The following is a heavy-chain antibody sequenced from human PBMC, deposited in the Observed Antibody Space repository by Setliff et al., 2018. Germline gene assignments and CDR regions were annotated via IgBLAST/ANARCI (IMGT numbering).Heavy chain of an antibody. J-gene: IGHJ4*02. CDR3: VRSSAPQVVLAADFDF. D-gene: IGHD6-19*01. CDR1: GYTFAGYY. V-gene: IGHV1-18*04. CDR2: ISPYSGNT. Sequence: ASVKVSCKASGYTFAGYYIHWVRQAPGQGLEWLGSISPYSGNTNYPQWLQGRVTMTTDTSATTVYMELKSLRSDDTAVYYCVRSSAPQVVLAADFDFWGQGTPVTVSS.